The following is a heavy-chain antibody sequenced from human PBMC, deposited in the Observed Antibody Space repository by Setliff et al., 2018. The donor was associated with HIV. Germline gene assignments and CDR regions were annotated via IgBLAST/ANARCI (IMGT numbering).Heavy chain of an antibody. D-gene: IGHD2-15*01. V-gene: IGHV1-46*01. J-gene: IGHJ4*02. CDR1: GYTFTNYY. Sequence: ASVKVSCKTSGYTFTNYYMHWMRQAPGQGLEWMGVVNTVGGGASYAQKFQGRLTVTRDTSTSTVYTELSSLRSEDTAVYYCAREGQVVVTAKGFDYWGLGTLVTVSS. CDR3: AREGQVVVTAKGFDY. CDR2: VNTVGGGA.